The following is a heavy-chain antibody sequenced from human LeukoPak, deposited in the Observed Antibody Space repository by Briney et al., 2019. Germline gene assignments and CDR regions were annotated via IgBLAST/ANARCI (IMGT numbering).Heavy chain of an antibody. CDR1: SGSFSGYY. D-gene: IGHD6-13*01. CDR3: ARVPDIAAARRWFDP. CDR2: INHSGST. Sequence: TSETLSLTCAVYSGSFSGYYWSWIRQLPGKGLEWIGEINHSGSTNYNPSLKSRVTISVDTSKNQFSLNLSSVTAADTAVYYCARVPDIAAARRWFDPWGQGTLVTVSS. J-gene: IGHJ5*02. V-gene: IGHV4-34*01.